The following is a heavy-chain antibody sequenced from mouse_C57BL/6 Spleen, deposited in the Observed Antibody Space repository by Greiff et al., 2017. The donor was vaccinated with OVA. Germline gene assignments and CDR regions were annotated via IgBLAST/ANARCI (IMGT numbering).Heavy chain of an antibody. Sequence: VQLQQSVAELVRPGASVKLSCTASGFNIKNTYMHWVKQRPEQGLEWIGRIDPANGNTKYAPKFQGKATITADTSSNTAYLQLSSLTSEDTANYSFAKSDTTVVAGAMDYWGQGTSVTVSS. CDR2: IDPANGNT. J-gene: IGHJ4*01. CDR3: AKSDTTVVAGAMDY. CDR1: GFNIKNTY. V-gene: IGHV14-3*01. D-gene: IGHD1-1*01.